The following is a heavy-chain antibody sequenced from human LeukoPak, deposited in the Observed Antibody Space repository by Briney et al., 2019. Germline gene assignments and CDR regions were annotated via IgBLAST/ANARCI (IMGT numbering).Heavy chain of an antibody. J-gene: IGHJ4*02. CDR2: INHSGST. CDR1: GGSFSGYY. Sequence: SETLSLTCAVYGGSFSGYYWSWIRQPPGKGLEWIGEINHSGSTNYNPSLKSRVTISVDTSKNQFSLKLSSVTAADTSVYYCARGTVIVVVDYWGQGTLVTVSS. CDR3: ARGTVIVVVDY. D-gene: IGHD3-22*01. V-gene: IGHV4-34*01.